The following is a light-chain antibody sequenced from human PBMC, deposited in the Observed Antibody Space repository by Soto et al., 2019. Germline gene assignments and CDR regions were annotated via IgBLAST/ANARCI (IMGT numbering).Light chain of an antibody. V-gene: IGLV2-14*01. CDR2: EVT. CDR1: SSDVGTYYS. Sequence: QSVLTQPASVSGSPGQSITISCTGTSSDVGTYYSVSWYQQHPGKAPKLIIYEVTHRPSGVSNRFSGPKSGNTATLTISGLQAADEADYYCSSYTASNILEVFGTGTKVTVL. CDR3: SSYTASNILEV. J-gene: IGLJ1*01.